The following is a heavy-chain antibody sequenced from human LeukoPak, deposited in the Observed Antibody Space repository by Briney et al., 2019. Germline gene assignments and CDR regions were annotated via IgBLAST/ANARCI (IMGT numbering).Heavy chain of an antibody. CDR1: GYSISSAYY. V-gene: IGHV4-38-2*02. J-gene: IGHJ4*02. CDR3: ARGFRGDNFDY. D-gene: IGHD7-27*01. Sequence: PSETLSLTCSVSGYSISSAYYWGWIRQPPGKGLEWIGTMYHSGSTNYNPYLKSRVTISVDTSKNQFSLKLSSVTAADTAVYFCARGFRGDNFDYWGQGTLVTVSS. CDR2: MYHSGST.